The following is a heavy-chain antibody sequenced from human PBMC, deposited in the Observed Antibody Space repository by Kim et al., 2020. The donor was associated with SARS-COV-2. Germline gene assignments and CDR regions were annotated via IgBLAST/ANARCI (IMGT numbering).Heavy chain of an antibody. CDR3: ARVSGITIFGVVITGPFDY. V-gene: IGHV4-31*02. D-gene: IGHD3-3*01. J-gene: IGHJ4*02. Sequence: KRRVTISVDTSKNQFSRKLSSVTAADTAVYYCARVSGITIFGVVITGPFDYWGQGTLVTVSS.